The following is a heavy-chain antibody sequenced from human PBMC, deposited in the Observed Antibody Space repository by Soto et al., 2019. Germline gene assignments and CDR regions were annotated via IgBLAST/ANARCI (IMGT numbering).Heavy chain of an antibody. CDR2: INPGGGRT. D-gene: IGHD5-12*01. CDR1: GYTFTRYH. Sequence: ASVKVSCKASGYTFTRYHIHWVRQAPGQGLEWLGMINPGGGRTTYAQKIQGRVTMTRDTSTRTVYMELSSLRSEDTAVYYCARDRANVDKVMIGWFDPWGQGTLVTVSS. CDR3: ARDRANVDKVMIGWFDP. V-gene: IGHV1-46*01. J-gene: IGHJ5*02.